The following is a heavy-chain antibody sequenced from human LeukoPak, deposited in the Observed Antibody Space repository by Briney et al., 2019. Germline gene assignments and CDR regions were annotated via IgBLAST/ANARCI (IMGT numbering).Heavy chain of an antibody. D-gene: IGHD6-19*01. CDR1: GGSISSNNYF. CDR3: ARGSGSYDYFDF. Sequence: PSETLSLTCTVSGGSISSNNYFWGWIRQTPGERLEWIGSMYYSGNTYYNLSLKSRVTISVDTSKNQFSLKLSSVTAADAALYYCARGSGSYDYFDFWGQGTLVTVSS. J-gene: IGHJ4*02. V-gene: IGHV4-39*01. CDR2: MYYSGNT.